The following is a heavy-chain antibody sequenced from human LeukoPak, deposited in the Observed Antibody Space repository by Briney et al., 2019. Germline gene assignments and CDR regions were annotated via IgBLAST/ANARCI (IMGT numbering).Heavy chain of an antibody. CDR3: ASRLGYCSSTSCYTF. Sequence: ASVKVSCKASGYTFANYDINWVRQATGQGLEWMGWMNPNSGNTGCSQEFQGRVTMTRNTSISTAYMELPSLRSEDPAVYFCASRLGYCSSTSCYTFWGQGTLVTVSS. V-gene: IGHV1-8*01. CDR1: GYTFANYD. D-gene: IGHD2-2*02. J-gene: IGHJ4*02. CDR2: MNPNSGNT.